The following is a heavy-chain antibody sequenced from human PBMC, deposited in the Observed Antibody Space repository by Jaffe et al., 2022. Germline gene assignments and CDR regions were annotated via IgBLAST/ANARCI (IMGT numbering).Heavy chain of an antibody. J-gene: IGHJ1*01. CDR1: GFSFYDYY. V-gene: IGHV3-11*01. CDR3: VRATVIVVAGFTYPEYFYF. Sequence: QVQLVESGGGLGKPGGSLRLSCAASGFSFYDYYMSWVRQTPGKGLEWVSFISSNGTTTYYADSVEGRFTISRDNARNSLYLEMNNLRIEDTAVYYCVRATVIVVAGFTYPEYFYFWGQGTLVTVSS. D-gene: IGHD2-15*01. CDR2: ISSNGTTT.